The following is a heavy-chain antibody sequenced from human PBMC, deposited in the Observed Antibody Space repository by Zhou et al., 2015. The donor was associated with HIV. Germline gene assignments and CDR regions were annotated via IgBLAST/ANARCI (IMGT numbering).Heavy chain of an antibody. D-gene: IGHD3-22*01. CDR2: ITPMFDIK. CDR1: GGTFSGSD. V-gene: IGHV1-69*17. Sequence: QAQLVQSGAEVKRPGSSVKVSCKASGGTFSGSDISWVRQAPGQGLEWMGGITPMFDIKNYAQKFRARLKITVDQSTNTAYMELSSLTSEDAAMYFCARSSVNHDNAFDIWGQGTKVIVSS. J-gene: IGHJ3*02. CDR3: ARSSVNHDNAFDI.